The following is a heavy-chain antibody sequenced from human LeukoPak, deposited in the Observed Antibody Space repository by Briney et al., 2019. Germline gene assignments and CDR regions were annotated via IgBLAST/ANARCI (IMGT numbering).Heavy chain of an antibody. V-gene: IGHV3-53*01. CDR2: LYSGGAT. Sequence: GGSLRLSCAASGFTVSSNYMSWVRQPAGKGLEWVSVLYSGGATFYADSVKGRFTISRDTSKNTLYLQMDDLRADDTAVYYCTKLKGWYGEGFFDYWGQGTLVTVSS. CDR1: GFTVSSNY. D-gene: IGHD6-19*01. CDR3: TKLKGWYGEGFFDY. J-gene: IGHJ4*02.